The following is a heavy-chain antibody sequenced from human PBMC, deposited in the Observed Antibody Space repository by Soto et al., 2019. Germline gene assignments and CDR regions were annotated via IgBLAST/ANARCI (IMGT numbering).Heavy chain of an antibody. J-gene: IGHJ4*02. D-gene: IGHD1-1*01. CDR1: GYGFTTYG. V-gene: IGHV1-18*01. CDR3: ARGRYGDY. Sequence: QVHLVQSGAEVKKPGASVKVSCKGSGYGFTTYGITWVRQAPGQGLEGMAWISAHKGNTNYAQKLQGRVTVTRDTSTSTAYMELRSLRSDDTAVYYCARGRYGDYWGQGALVTVSS. CDR2: ISAHKGNT.